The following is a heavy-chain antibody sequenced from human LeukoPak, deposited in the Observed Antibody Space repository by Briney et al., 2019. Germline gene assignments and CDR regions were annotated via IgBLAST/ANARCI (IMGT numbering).Heavy chain of an antibody. V-gene: IGHV3-21*01. CDR3: AKDRDLLLWFGDDY. CDR2: ISSSSIYI. Sequence: GGSLRLSCAASGFTFSSYSLNWVRQAPGQGLEWVSSISSSSIYIYYADSVKGRFTISRDNSKNTLYLQMNSLRAEDTAVYYCAKDRDLLLWFGDDYWGQGTLVTVSS. CDR1: GFTFSSYS. D-gene: IGHD3-10*01. J-gene: IGHJ4*02.